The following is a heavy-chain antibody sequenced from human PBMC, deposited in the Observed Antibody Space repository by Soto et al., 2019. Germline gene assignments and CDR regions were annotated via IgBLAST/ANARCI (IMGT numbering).Heavy chain of an antibody. V-gene: IGHV4-31*03. CDR1: GGSISSGGYY. D-gene: IGHD3-10*01. CDR2: IYYSGST. J-gene: IGHJ6*03. Sequence: SETLSLTCTVSGGSISSGGYYWSWIRQHPGKGLEWIGYIYYSGSTYYNPSLKSRVTISVDTSKNQFSLKLSSVTAADTAVYYCARVPPSRYGSGSYYNRADYYYMDVWGKGTTVTVSS. CDR3: ARVPPSRYGSGSYYNRADYYYMDV.